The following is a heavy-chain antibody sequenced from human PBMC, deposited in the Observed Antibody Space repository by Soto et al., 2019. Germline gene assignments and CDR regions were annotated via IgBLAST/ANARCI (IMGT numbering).Heavy chain of an antibody. V-gene: IGHV4-30-4*02. CDR2: IYHSGRT. CDR3: ASYAKGDYFDY. Sequence: SDTLSLTCTVSGGSINSSDYNWSWIRQPPGKGLEWIGYIYHSGRTYYNPSLKSRLTISVDTSESQFSLNLSSVTAADTAVYYCASYAKGDYFDYWGQGTLVTVSS. D-gene: IGHD4-17*01. J-gene: IGHJ4*02. CDR1: GGSINSSDYN.